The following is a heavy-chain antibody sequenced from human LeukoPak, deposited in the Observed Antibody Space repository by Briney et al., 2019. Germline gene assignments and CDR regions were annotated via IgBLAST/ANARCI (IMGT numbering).Heavy chain of an antibody. CDR2: ISSSGSTI. J-gene: IGHJ4*02. D-gene: IGHD6-13*01. Sequence: GGSLRLSCAASGFTFSSYAMSWVRQAPGKGLEWVSYISSSGSTIYYADSVKGRFTISRDNAKNSLYLQMNSLRAEDTAVYYCASVEYSSSWSPFDYWGQGTLVTVSS. CDR1: GFTFSSYA. CDR3: ASVEYSSSWSPFDY. V-gene: IGHV3-48*04.